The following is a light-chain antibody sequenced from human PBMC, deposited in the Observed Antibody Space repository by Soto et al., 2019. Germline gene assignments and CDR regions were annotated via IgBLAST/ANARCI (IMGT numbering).Light chain of an antibody. CDR1: QSLLHSNGYNY. CDR3: MQALQTPRT. CDR2: LGS. V-gene: IGKV2-28*01. Sequence: DIVMTQSPLSLPVTPGAPASISCRSSQSLLHSNGYNYLDWYLQKPGQSPQLLIYLGSNRSSGVPDRFSGSGSGTDFTLKISRVEAEDVGVYYCMQALQTPRTVGQGTKVDIK. J-gene: IGKJ1*01.